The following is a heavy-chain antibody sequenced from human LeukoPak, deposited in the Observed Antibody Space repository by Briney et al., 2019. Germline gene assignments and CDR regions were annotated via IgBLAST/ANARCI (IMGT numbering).Heavy chain of an antibody. Sequence: PGGSLRLSCAASGFTVSSNYMSWVRQAPGKGLEWVSVIYSGGSTYYADSVKGRFTISRDNCKNTLYLQMNSLRGEDTTVFYCARDPERGSAYFDSWGQGTLVTVSS. D-gene: IGHD3-10*01. CDR3: ARDPERGSAYFDS. CDR2: IYSGGST. V-gene: IGHV3-66*01. CDR1: GFTVSSNY. J-gene: IGHJ4*02.